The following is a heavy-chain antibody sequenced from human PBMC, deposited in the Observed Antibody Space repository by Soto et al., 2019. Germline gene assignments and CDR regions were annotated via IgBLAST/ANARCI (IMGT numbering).Heavy chain of an antibody. J-gene: IGHJ5*02. D-gene: IGHD2-2*01. Sequence: QVQLQQWGAGLLKPSETLSLTCAVYGGSFSGYYWSWIRQAPGKGLEWIGEINHSGSTNYNPSLESRVTKSVDPTKNQFSLKRSSVTAADTAVCYCARGIAYCRSTSCYHSGHDPWGPGTLGSVSS. CDR2: INHSGST. CDR3: ARGIAYCRSTSCYHSGHDP. V-gene: IGHV4-34*01. CDR1: GGSFSGYY.